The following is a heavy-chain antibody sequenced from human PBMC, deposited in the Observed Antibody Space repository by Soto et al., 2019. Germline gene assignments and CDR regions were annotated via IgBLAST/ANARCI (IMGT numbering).Heavy chain of an antibody. J-gene: IGHJ6*02. V-gene: IGHV3-48*04. CDR3: ARDSGDGYARDV. CDR1: GFTLSPYS. Sequence: EVQLVESGGGLVQPGGSLRLSCAASGFTLSPYSMNWVRQAPGKGLEWLSHITGSSKIIYYGDAVKGRFTISRDNAKNSLYLQMNSLTVEDTATYYCARDSGDGYARDVWGQGTTVTVTS. CDR2: ITGSSKII. D-gene: IGHD3-10*01.